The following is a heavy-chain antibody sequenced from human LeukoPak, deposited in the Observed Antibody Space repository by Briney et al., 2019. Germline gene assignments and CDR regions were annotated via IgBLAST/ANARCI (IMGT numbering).Heavy chain of an antibody. CDR2: IYYTGGRT. D-gene: IGHD3-22*01. CDR3: ARYDSSDMDFDY. CDR1: GGSINSHY. J-gene: IGHJ4*02. Sequence: SETLSLTCTVSGGSINSHYWTWVRQPPGKGLEWIAYIYYTGGRTNYSPSLKSRVTISIDTSSNQFFLKLASVTAADTAVYYCARYDSSDMDFDYWGRGTLVTVSS. V-gene: IGHV4-59*11.